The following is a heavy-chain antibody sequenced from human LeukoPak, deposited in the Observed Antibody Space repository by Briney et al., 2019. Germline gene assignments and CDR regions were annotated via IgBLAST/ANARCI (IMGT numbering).Heavy chain of an antibody. CDR1: GFTFSSYS. D-gene: IGHD3-22*01. CDR3: ARDGYYDSSGYPTMFNAFDI. CDR2: ISSSSRTI. J-gene: IGHJ3*02. Sequence: GGSLTLSCAASGFTFSSYSMNWDRQAPGKGLEGVSYISSSSRTIYYADSVKGRFTISRDNAKNSLYLQMNSLRDEDTAVYYCARDGYYDSSGYPTMFNAFDIWGQGTMVTVSS. V-gene: IGHV3-48*02.